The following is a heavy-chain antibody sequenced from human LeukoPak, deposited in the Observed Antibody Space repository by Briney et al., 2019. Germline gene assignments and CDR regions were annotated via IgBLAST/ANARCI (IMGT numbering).Heavy chain of an antibody. Sequence: ASVKVSCKASGYTFTGYYMHWVRQAPGQGLEWMGWINPNSGGTNYAQKFQGRVTMTRDTSISTAYMELSRLRSDDTAVYYCARVYYYDSSGFYGGNWFDPWGQGTLVTVSS. D-gene: IGHD3-22*01. CDR3: ARVYYYDSSGFYGGNWFDP. CDR1: GYTFTGYY. J-gene: IGHJ5*02. V-gene: IGHV1-2*02. CDR2: INPNSGGT.